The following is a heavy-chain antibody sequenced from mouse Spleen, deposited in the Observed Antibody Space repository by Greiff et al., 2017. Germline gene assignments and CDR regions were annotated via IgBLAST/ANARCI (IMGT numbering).Heavy chain of an antibody. J-gene: IGHJ4*01. Sequence: QVQLKESGAELARPGASVKLSCKASGYTFTSYGISWVKQRTGQGLEWIGEIYPRSGNTYYNEKFKGKATLTADKSSSTAYMELRSLTSEDSAVYFCARFPITTVVATEAMDYWGQGTSVTVSS. CDR3: ARFPITTVVATEAMDY. D-gene: IGHD1-1*01. CDR2: IYPRSGNT. CDR1: GYTFTSYG. V-gene: IGHV1-81*01.